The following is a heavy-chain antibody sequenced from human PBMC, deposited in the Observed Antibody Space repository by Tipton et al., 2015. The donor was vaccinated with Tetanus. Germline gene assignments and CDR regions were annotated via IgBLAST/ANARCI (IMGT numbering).Heavy chain of an antibody. CDR2: TYYRSKWYN. Sequence: GLVKPSQTLSLTCAISGDSVSSNSAAWNWIRQSPSRGLEWLGRTYYRSKWYNDYAVSVKSRITINPDTSKNQFSLQLSSVTAADTAVYYCARHIASDWNPSWFDPWGQGTLVTVSS. V-gene: IGHV6-1*01. CDR1: GDSVSSNSAA. J-gene: IGHJ5*02. D-gene: IGHD1-1*01. CDR3: ARHIASDWNPSWFDP.